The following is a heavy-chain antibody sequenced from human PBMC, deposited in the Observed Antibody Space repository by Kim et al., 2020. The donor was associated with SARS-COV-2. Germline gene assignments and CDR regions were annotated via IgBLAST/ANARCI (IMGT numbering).Heavy chain of an antibody. CDR3: ARHWGDTAMVFTPDYYYYYGMDV. D-gene: IGHD5-18*01. CDR2: IYYSGST. V-gene: IGHV4-59*08. J-gene: IGHJ6*02. Sequence: SETLSLTCTVSGGSISSYYWSWIRQPPGKGLEWIGYIYYSGSTNYNPSLKSRVTISGDTSKNQFSLKLSSVTAADTAVYYCARHWGDTAMVFTPDYYYYYGMDVWGQGTTVTVSS. CDR1: GGSISSYY.